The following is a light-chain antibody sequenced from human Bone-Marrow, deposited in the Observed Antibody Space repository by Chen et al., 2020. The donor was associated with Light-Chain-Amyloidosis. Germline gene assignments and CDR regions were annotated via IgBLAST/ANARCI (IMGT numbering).Light chain of an antibody. CDR3: QSEDGSGTYWV. Sequence: SYELTQPPSVSVSPGQTARITCSGDALPKQYGYWYQQKPDQAPVLVMSNDNKRPSGVPERFAGSSSGTTVTLTISGVQAEEEADYYCQSEDGSGTYWVFGGGTKLTVL. CDR2: NDN. V-gene: IGLV3-25*02. J-gene: IGLJ3*02. CDR1: ALPKQY.